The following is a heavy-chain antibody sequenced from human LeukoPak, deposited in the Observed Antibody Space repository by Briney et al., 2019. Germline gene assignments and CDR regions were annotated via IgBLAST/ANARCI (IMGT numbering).Heavy chain of an antibody. CDR2: IFAGGTT. CDR1: GFTVSSSY. V-gene: IGHV3-66*01. J-gene: IGHJ6*02. D-gene: IGHD3-3*01. CDR3: ARGITIFGVAKYAMDV. Sequence: GGSLTLSCVGSGFTVSSSYMNWVREAPGKGLEWVSVIFAGGTTYYTNSVKGGCTISRDNSKNTLYLQMNNLRAEDTAVYYCARGITIFGVAKYAMDVWGQGTTVTVSS.